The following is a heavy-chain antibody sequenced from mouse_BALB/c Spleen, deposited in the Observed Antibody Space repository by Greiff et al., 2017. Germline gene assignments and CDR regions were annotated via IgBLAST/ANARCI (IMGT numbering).Heavy chain of an antibody. V-gene: IGHV5-6*01. CDR1: GFTFSSYG. CDR3: ARGGANGNYVGDYAMDY. J-gene: IGHJ4*01. CDR2: ISSGGSYT. D-gene: IGHD2-1*01. Sequence: EVKLMESGGDLVKPGGSLKLSCAASGFTFSSYGMSWVRQTPDKRLEWVATISSGGSYTYYPDSVKGRFTISRDNAKNTLYLQMSSLKSEDTAMYYCARGGANGNYVGDYAMDYWGQGTSVTVSS.